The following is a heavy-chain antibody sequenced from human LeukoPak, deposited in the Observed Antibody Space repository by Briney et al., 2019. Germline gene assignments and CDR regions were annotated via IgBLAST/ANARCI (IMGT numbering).Heavy chain of an antibody. Sequence: GSLRLSCAASGFTFSSYAMHWVRQAPGKGLEWVAVISYDGSNKYYADSVKGRFTISRDNSKNTLYLQMNSLRAEDTAVHYCARDRIVVIGGYYFDYWGQGTLVTVSS. CDR2: ISYDGSNK. D-gene: IGHD3-22*01. V-gene: IGHV3-30*04. CDR1: GFTFSSYA. CDR3: ARDRIVVIGGYYFDY. J-gene: IGHJ4*02.